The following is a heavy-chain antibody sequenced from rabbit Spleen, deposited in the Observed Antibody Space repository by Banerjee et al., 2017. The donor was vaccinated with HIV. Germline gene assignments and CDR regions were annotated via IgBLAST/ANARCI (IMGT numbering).Heavy chain of an antibody. J-gene: IGHJ6*01. CDR3: ARDTSSSFSSYGMDL. Sequence: QSLEESGGDLVKPGASLTLTCTASGVSFSLSSYMCWFRQAPGKGLEWIACIDSGSSGFTYFATWAIGRFTCSKPSSTTVTLQMTRLTAADTATYFCARDTSSSFSSYGMDLWGPGTLVTV. D-gene: IGHD1-1*01. CDR2: IDSGSSGFT. V-gene: IGHV1S40*01. CDR1: GVSFSLSSY.